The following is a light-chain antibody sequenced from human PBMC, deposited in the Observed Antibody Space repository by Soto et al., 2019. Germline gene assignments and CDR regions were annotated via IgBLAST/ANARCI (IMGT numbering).Light chain of an antibody. CDR2: GAS. J-gene: IGKJ4*01. CDR1: QSISNNY. CDR3: QQYGSSPLT. V-gene: IGKV3-20*01. Sequence: EIVLTQSPGTLSLSPGERATLSCRASQSISNNYLAWYRQKSGQAPRLLIYGASSRATGIPDRFSGSTSGTDFTLTISRLEPEDFAVYYCQQYGSSPLTFGGGTKVEIK.